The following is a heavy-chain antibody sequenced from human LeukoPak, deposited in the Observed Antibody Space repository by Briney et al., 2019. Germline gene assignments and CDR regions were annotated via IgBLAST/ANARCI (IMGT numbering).Heavy chain of an antibody. CDR1: GYTFTSYG. Sequence: GASVKVSCKASGYTFTSYGISWVRQAPGQGLEWMGRINPNSGGTNYAQKFQGRVTMTRDTSISTAYMELSRLRSDDTAVYYCARGQLVKYCSSTSCNFLRFDPWGQGTLVTVSS. V-gene: IGHV1-2*06. CDR2: INPNSGGT. J-gene: IGHJ5*02. D-gene: IGHD2-2*01. CDR3: ARGQLVKYCSSTSCNFLRFDP.